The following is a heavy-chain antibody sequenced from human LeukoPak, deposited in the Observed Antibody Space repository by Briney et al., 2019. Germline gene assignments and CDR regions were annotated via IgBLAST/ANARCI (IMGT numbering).Heavy chain of an antibody. Sequence: AGGSLRLSCAASGFTFSAFAMHWVRQAPGKGLEWVAVVWYDGSNKYYADSVKGRFTISRDNSKNTLYLQMNSLRAEDTAVYYCARDGDITPTDVWGQGTTVTVSS. J-gene: IGHJ6*02. CDR1: GFTFSAFA. D-gene: IGHD2-15*01. CDR2: VWYDGSNK. CDR3: ARDGDITPTDV. V-gene: IGHV3-33*08.